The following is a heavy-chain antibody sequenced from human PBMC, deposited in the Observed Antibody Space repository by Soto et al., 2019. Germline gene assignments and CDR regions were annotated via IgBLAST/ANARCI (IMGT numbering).Heavy chain of an antibody. D-gene: IGHD2-15*01. CDR2: IYYSGST. V-gene: IGHV4-31*03. J-gene: IGHJ2*01. Sequence: SETLSLTCTVSGGSISSGGYYWSWIRQHPGKGLEWIGYIYYSGSTYYNPSLKSRVTISVDTSKNQFSLKLSSVTAADTAVYYCARRSGGYCSGGSCYSDVYWYFDLWGRGTLVTVSS. CDR3: ARRSGGYCSGGSCYSDVYWYFDL. CDR1: GGSISSGGYY.